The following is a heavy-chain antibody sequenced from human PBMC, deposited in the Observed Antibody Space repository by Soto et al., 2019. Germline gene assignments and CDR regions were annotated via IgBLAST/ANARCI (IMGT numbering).Heavy chain of an antibody. CDR2: IYNTGST. Sequence: PSETLSLTCTVSGGSFTNYYWSWIRQPPGRGLEWIGYIYNTGSTNYNPSLKSRVTISVDTSKNQFSLKLSSVTAADTVVYYCASRNYYGSGSYHYYFDYWGQGTLVTVSS. CDR1: GGSFTNYY. CDR3: ASRNYYGSGSYHYYFDY. J-gene: IGHJ4*02. D-gene: IGHD3-10*01. V-gene: IGHV4-59*08.